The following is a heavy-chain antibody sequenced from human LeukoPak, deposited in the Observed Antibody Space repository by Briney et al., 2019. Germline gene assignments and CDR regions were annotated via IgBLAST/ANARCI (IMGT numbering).Heavy chain of an antibody. CDR2: IYYSGST. J-gene: IGHJ4*02. V-gene: IGHV4-39*01. CDR3: ARRGLGNYLDY. D-gene: IGHD6-6*01. CDR1: GGSISSNSYY. Sequence: SETLSLTCTVSGGSISSNSYYWGWIRQPPGKGLEWIGSIYYSGSTYYNPSLKSRVTISVDTSKNQFSLKLSSATAPDTAMYYCARRGLGNYLDYWGQGTLVTVSS.